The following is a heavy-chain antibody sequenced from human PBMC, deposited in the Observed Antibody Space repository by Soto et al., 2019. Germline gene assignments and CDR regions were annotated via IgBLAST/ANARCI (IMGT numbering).Heavy chain of an antibody. CDR3: ARDTGSSSWQGYGMDV. J-gene: IGHJ6*02. Sequence: QVQLVQSGAEVKKPGASVKVSCKASGYTFTSYAMHWVRQAPGQRLEWMGWINAGNGNTKYSQKFQGRVTITRDTSASTAYMELSSLRSEDTAVYYCARDTGSSSWQGYGMDVWGQGTTVTVSS. V-gene: IGHV1-3*01. CDR1: GYTFTSYA. D-gene: IGHD6-13*01. CDR2: INAGNGNT.